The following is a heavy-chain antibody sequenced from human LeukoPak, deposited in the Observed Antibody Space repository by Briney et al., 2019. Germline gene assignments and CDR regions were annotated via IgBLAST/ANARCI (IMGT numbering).Heavy chain of an antibody. CDR3: ARVLLVHDYYYAMDV. CDR2: ISSGSTYI. J-gene: IGHJ6*02. CDR1: GFIFSNYN. V-gene: IGHV3-21*01. D-gene: IGHD3-16*01. Sequence: GGSLRLSCAASGFIFSNYNMNWVRQAPGKGLEWVSSISSGSTYICYADSLKGRFTISRDNAKNSLYLQMNSLRAEDTAVYYCARVLLVHDYYYAMDVWGQGTTVTVPS.